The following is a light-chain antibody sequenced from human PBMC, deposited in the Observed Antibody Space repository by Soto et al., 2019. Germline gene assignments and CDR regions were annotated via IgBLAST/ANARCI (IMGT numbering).Light chain of an antibody. CDR1: SSNIGNNY. CDR3: GTWDSRLSVVV. V-gene: IGLV1-51*01. CDR2: DNN. Sequence: QSVLTQPPSVSAAPGQKVTLSCSGSSSNIGNNYVSWYQQLPGTAPKLLSYDNNKRPSGIPDRFSGSKSGTSATLGITGLQTGDEADYYCGTWDSRLSVVVFGGGNKLNVL. J-gene: IGLJ2*01.